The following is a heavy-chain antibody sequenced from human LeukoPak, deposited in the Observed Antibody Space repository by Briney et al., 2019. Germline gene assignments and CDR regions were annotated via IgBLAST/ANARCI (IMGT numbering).Heavy chain of an antibody. Sequence: PVGSLRLSCAASGFTFSSYSMNWVRQAPGKGLEWVSYISSSGSTIYYADSVKGRFTISRDNAKNSLYLQMNSLRAEDTAVYYCAELGITIIGGVWGKGTTVTISS. D-gene: IGHD3-10*02. V-gene: IGHV3-48*04. CDR2: ISSSGSTI. J-gene: IGHJ6*04. CDR1: GFTFSSYS. CDR3: AELGITIIGGV.